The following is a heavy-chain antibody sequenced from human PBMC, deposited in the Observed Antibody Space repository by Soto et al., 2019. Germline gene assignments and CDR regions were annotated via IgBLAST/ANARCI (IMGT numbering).Heavy chain of an antibody. CDR1: GYTFTRYY. J-gene: IGHJ4*02. CDR2: VNPSGDNT. CDR3: ARELGGTTVNTLFDH. V-gene: IGHV1-46*01. Sequence: ASVKVSCKASGYTFTRYYIHWIRQAPGQGLEWMGIVNPSGDNTNYAQKFRGRVTMTRDTSTNTVHMELSSLRSEDTAVYFCARELGGTTVNTLFDHWGQGTVVTVSS. D-gene: IGHD4-17*01.